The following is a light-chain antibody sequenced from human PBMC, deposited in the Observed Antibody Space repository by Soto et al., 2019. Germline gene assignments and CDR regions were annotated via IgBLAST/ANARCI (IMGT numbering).Light chain of an antibody. CDR3: HQRRQWPLT. V-gene: IGKV3-11*01. Sequence: EIVLTQSPATLSLSPGERATLSCRASQSVSSYLAWYQQKPGQAPRLLIYDASNRATGIPARFSGSGSGTDFTLTISSLEPEDFAVYYCHQRRQWPLTFGGGTKVDIK. CDR1: QSVSSY. J-gene: IGKJ4*01. CDR2: DAS.